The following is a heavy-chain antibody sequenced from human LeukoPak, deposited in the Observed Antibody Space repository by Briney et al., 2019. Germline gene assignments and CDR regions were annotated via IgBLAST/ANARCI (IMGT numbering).Heavy chain of an antibody. CDR1: GFTFSNAW. Sequence: GGSLRLSCAASGFTFSNAWMSWVRQAPGKGLEWVGRIKSKTDGGTTDYAAPVKGRFTISRDDSKNTLYLQMNSPKTEDTAVYYCTTPGYYDSSGYTPFDYWGQGTLVTVSS. CDR3: TTPGYYDSSGYTPFDY. V-gene: IGHV3-15*01. CDR2: IKSKTDGGTT. D-gene: IGHD3-22*01. J-gene: IGHJ4*02.